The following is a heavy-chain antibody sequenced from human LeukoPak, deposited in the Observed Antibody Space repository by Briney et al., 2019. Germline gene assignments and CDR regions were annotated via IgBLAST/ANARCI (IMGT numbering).Heavy chain of an antibody. CDR1: GFTIRSYA. CDR2: LSGIGDRT. V-gene: IGHV3-23*01. CDR3: AKDKNYDFWGGYYEGSYGLDV. Sequence: GGSLRLSCRTSGFTIRSYAMNWVRQAPGKGLVWVSGLSGIGDRTYYADSVKGRFTISRDNAKNTVYLQMNSLRARDTAIYFCAKDKNYDFWGGYYEGSYGLDVWGQGTTVIVSS. J-gene: IGHJ6*02. D-gene: IGHD3-3*01.